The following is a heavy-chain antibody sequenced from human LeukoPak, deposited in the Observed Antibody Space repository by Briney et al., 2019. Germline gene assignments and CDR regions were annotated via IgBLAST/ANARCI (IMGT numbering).Heavy chain of an antibody. V-gene: IGHV1-2*02. Sequence: ASVKVSCKASGYTFTGYYMHWVRQAPGQGLEWMGWINPNSGGINYAQKFQGRVTMTRDTSISTAYMELSRLRSDDTAVYYCARVPGKYYYGSGSKYYYYYGMDVWGQGTTVTVSS. J-gene: IGHJ6*02. CDR2: INPNSGGI. D-gene: IGHD3-10*01. CDR1: GYTFTGYY. CDR3: ARVPGKYYYGSGSKYYYYYGMDV.